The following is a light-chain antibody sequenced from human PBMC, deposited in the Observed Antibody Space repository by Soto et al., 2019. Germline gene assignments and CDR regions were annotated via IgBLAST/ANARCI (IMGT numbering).Light chain of an antibody. CDR3: SSYAGSNNILV. Sequence: QSALTQPPSASGSPGQSVTISYTGTSSDVGGYNYVSWYQQHPGKAPKLMIYEVSKRPSGVPDRFSGSKSGNTASLTVSGLQAEDEADYYCSSYAGSNNILVFGGGTQLTVL. V-gene: IGLV2-8*01. CDR1: SSDVGGYNY. J-gene: IGLJ2*01. CDR2: EVS.